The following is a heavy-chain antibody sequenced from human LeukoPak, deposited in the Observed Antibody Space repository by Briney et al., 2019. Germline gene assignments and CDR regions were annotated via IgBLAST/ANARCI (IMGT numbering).Heavy chain of an antibody. CDR2: IYYSGST. Sequence: SETLSLTCTVSVGSLSSSSYYWGWIRQPPGKGLEWIGCIYYSGSTNNNPPLRSRAPISVDTSKNPFSLKLSSVTAADTAVYYCARRRTRFGYFAGEFDYWGQGTLVTVSS. V-gene: IGHV4-39*01. J-gene: IGHJ4*02. CDR1: VGSLSSSSYY. CDR3: ARRRTRFGYFAGEFDY. D-gene: IGHD3-10*01.